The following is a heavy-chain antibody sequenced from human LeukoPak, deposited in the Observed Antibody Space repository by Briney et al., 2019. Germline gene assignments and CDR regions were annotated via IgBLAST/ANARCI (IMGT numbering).Heavy chain of an antibody. D-gene: IGHD3-10*01. CDR2: IWYDGSNT. V-gene: IGHV3-33*06. CDR3: AKPIYGSGTYYNVFFYAMDV. CDR1: GFTFSSYG. J-gene: IGHJ6*02. Sequence: GRSLRLSCAASGFTFSSYGMHWVRQAPGKGLEWVAVIWYDGSNTYYADSVKGRFTISRDISKNTLYLQMNSLRPEDTAVYYCAKPIYGSGTYYNVFFYAMDVWGQGTTVTVSS.